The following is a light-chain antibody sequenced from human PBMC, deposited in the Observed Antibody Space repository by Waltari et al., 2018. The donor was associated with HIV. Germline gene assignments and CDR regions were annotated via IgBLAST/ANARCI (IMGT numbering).Light chain of an antibody. CDR2: KAS. J-gene: IGKJ1*01. Sequence: TLSASVGDRVTITCRASQNINSWLAWYQQKPGKAPKLLIYKASILESGVPSRFSGYKSGTEFTLTISSLHPDDFATYYCQHYQTYPWTFGQGTKVEIK. CDR1: QNINSW. V-gene: IGKV1-5*03. CDR3: QHYQTYPWT.